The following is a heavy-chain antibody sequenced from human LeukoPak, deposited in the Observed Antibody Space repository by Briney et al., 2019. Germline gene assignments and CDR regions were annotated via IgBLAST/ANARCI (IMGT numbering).Heavy chain of an antibody. D-gene: IGHD1/OR15-1a*01. Sequence: GGSLRLSCAASGFTFSSYGMHWVRQAPGKGLEWVAVISYDGSNKYYADSVKGRFTISRDNSKNTLYLQMNSLRAEDTAVYYCARTWNTDYWGQGTLVTVSS. CDR1: GFTFSSYG. CDR2: ISYDGSNK. V-gene: IGHV3-30*03. CDR3: ARTWNTDY. J-gene: IGHJ4*02.